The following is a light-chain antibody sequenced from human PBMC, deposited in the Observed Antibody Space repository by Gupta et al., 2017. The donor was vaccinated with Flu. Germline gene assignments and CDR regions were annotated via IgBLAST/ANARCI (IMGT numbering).Light chain of an antibody. Sequence: SVTISCTGTSSDVGGYNYVSWYQQHPGNAPKLMIYEVSKRPSGVPDRFSGSKSGNTASLTVSGLQAEDEADYYCSSYAGSNNLVFGGGTKLTVL. CDR3: SSYAGSNNLV. CDR2: EVS. CDR1: SSDVGGYNY. V-gene: IGLV2-8*01. J-gene: IGLJ2*01.